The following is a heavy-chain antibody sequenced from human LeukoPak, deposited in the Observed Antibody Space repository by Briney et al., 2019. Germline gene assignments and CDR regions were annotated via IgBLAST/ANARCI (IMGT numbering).Heavy chain of an antibody. V-gene: IGHV3-21*01. Sequence: GGSLRLSCAASGFTFSSYSKNWVRQAPGKGLEWVSSISSSSSYIYYADSVKGRFTISRDNAKNSLYLQMNSLRAEDTAVYYCARTYSSLGGTFDYWRQGTLVTVSS. CDR1: GFTFSSYS. J-gene: IGHJ4*02. CDR2: ISSSSSYI. D-gene: IGHD6-6*01. CDR3: ARTYSSLGGTFDY.